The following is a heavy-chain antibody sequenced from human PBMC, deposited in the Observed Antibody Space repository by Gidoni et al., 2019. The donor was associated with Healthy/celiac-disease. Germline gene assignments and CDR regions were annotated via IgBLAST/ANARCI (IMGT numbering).Heavy chain of an antibody. CDR3: ARDPFVCSGGSCYPEYFQH. V-gene: IGHV3-48*02. J-gene: IGHJ1*01. Sequence: EVQLVESGGGLVQPGGSLRLSCAASGFTFSSYSMNWVRQAPGKGLEWVSYISSSSSTIYYADSVKGRFTISRDNAKNSLYLQMNSLRDEDTAVYYCARDPFVCSGGSCYPEYFQHWGQGTLVTVSS. D-gene: IGHD2-15*01. CDR1: GFTFSSYS. CDR2: ISSSSSTI.